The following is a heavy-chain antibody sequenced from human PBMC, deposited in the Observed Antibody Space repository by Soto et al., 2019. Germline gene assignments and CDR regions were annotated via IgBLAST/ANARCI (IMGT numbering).Heavy chain of an antibody. D-gene: IGHD3-22*01. CDR1: GFTFSNYA. CDR3: AKLYDRSGYYHFDY. J-gene: IGHJ4*02. Sequence: GGSLRLSCAASGFTFSNYAMSWVRQAPGRGLEWVSAISGGGISTYYADSVKGRFTISRDNSKNTLYVQMNSLRAEDTAVYYCAKLYDRSGYYHFDYWGQGTLVTVSS. CDR2: ISGGGIST. V-gene: IGHV3-23*01.